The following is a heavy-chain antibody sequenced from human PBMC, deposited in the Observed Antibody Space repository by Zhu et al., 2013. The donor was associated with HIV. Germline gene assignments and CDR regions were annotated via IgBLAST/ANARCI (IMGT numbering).Heavy chain of an antibody. CDR3: ARDRYYNLRGYYYESAD. D-gene: IGHD3-22*01. CDR2: IIPIFGTT. J-gene: IGHJ4*02. CDR1: GGTFSNYA. Sequence: HVQLVQSGAEIKKPGSSVKVSCKASGGTFSNYAINWVRQAPGQGLEWMAEIIPIFGTTKYTQKFQGRVTITAAESTSTAYMELRGLGSEDTAVYYCARDRYYNLRGYYYESADWGQGTLVTVSS. V-gene: IGHV1-69*01.